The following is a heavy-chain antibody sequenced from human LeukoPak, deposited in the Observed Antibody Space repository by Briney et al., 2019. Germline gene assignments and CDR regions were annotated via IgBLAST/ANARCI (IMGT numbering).Heavy chain of an antibody. D-gene: IGHD3-10*01. CDR3: ARPRYGSGSLDS. CDR1: NGSISSPGYY. CDR2: INHSGST. Sequence: SETLSLTCIVSNGSISSPGYYWAWVRQPPGRGLEWIGEINHSGSTTSNPSLNNRVTISVDTSKNQFSLKLTSVTAADTAVYYCARPRYGSGSLDSWGQGTLVTVSS. V-gene: IGHV4-39*07. J-gene: IGHJ4*02.